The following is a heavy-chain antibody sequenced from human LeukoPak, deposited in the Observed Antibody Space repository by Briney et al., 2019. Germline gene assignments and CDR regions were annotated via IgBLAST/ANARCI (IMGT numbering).Heavy chain of an antibody. CDR2: INQDGSET. D-gene: IGHD5-24*01. V-gene: IGHV3-7*05. Sequence: GGSLRLSCAASGFSFSSYGMHWVRLAPGKGLEWVANINQDGSETFYVDSVRGRFTISRDNGKNSMFMQMDSLRAEDTAVYYCVRGFDGYFGFDLWGQGTMVTVSS. CDR3: VRGFDGYFGFDL. J-gene: IGHJ3*01. CDR1: GFSFSSYG.